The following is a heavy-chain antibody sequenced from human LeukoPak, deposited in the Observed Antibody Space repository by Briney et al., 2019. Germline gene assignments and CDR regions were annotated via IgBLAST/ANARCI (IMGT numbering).Heavy chain of an antibody. D-gene: IGHD6-13*01. CDR1: GFTFSSYA. J-gene: IGHJ4*02. V-gene: IGHV3-23*01. Sequence: PGGSLRLSCAASGFTFSSYAMNWVRRAPGKGLGSVSAIRGSGDTSYYADSVKGRFTISRDNSKNTLYLQLNSLSAEDTAVYYCAKGVRSSWLRSLGFDSWGQGTLVTVSS. CDR3: AKGVRSSWLRSLGFDS. CDR2: IRGSGDTS.